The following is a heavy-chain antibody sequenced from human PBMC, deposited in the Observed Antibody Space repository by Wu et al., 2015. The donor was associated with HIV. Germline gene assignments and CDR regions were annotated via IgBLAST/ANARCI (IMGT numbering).Heavy chain of an antibody. CDR2: INANSGRT. Sequence: QVQLVQSGAEMKKPGASVKVSCTASGYTFTDYNVHWVRQVPGQGLQWMGNINANSGRTNYAENFQGRVAMTRDTSVNTVYLELETLTSDDTALYFCARGDRFHAILTGYSKNWFDPWGQGTLVSVSS. J-gene: IGHJ5*02. V-gene: IGHV1-2*02. CDR3: ARGDRFHAILTGYSKNWFDP. D-gene: IGHD3-9*01. CDR1: GYTFTDYN.